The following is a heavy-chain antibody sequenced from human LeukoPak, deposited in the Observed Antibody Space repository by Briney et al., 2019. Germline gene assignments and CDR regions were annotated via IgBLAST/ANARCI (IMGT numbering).Heavy chain of an antibody. Sequence: PSETLSLTCTVSGGSISSYYWSWIRQPPGKGLEWIGYIYYSGSTNYNPSLKSRVTMSVDTSKNQFSLKLSSVTAADTAVYYCARDTYYYDSSGPKYDYWGQGTLVTVSS. V-gene: IGHV4-59*12. D-gene: IGHD3-22*01. CDR2: IYYSGST. CDR1: GGSISSYY. J-gene: IGHJ4*02. CDR3: ARDTYYYDSSGPKYDY.